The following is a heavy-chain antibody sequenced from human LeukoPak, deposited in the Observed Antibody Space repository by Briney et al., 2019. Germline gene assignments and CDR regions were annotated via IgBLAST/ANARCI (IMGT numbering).Heavy chain of an antibody. J-gene: IGHJ4*02. V-gene: IGHV3-23*01. CDR2: ISGSGGST. CDR3: AKARNRQWLAHYYFDY. D-gene: IGHD6-19*01. CDR1: GFTFSSYA. Sequence: GGSLTLSCAASGFTFSSYAMSWVRPAPGKGLEGVSAISGSGGSTYYPDSVKGRFTISRDNSKNTLYLQMNSLRAEDPAVYYYAKARNRQWLAHYYFDYWGQGTLVTVSS.